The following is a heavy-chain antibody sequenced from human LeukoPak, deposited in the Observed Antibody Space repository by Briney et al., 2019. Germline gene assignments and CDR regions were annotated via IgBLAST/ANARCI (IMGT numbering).Heavy chain of an antibody. CDR1: GYTFSNHG. D-gene: IGHD3-10*01. CDR2: ISGYKGQT. Sequence: ASVKVSCKASGYTFSNHGISWVRQGPGQGLEWMGWISGYKGQTEYAQKFQGRVTSTTDTSTSTAYMEVRSLTSDDTAVYYCARDIGVSQFDYWGQGTLVTVSS. CDR3: ARDIGVSQFDY. J-gene: IGHJ4*02. V-gene: IGHV1-18*01.